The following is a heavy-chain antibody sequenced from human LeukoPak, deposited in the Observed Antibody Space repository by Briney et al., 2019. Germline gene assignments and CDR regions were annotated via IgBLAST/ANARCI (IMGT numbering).Heavy chain of an antibody. V-gene: IGHV3-23*01. CDR1: GFTFSSYA. CDR3: AKDRLLWFGELLDYFDY. CDR2: ISGSGGST. D-gene: IGHD3-10*01. Sequence: GGSLRLSCAASGFTFSSYAMSWVRQAPGKGLERVSAISGSGGSTYYADTVKGRFTISRDNSKNTLYLQMNSLRAEDTAVYYCAKDRLLWFGELLDYFDYWGQGTLVTVSS. J-gene: IGHJ4*02.